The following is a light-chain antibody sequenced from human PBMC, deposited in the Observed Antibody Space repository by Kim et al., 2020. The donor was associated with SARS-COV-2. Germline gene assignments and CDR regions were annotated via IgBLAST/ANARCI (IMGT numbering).Light chain of an antibody. CDR2: EVT. J-gene: IGLJ3*02. CDR3: CSYAGSFNWV. CDR1: SSDVGAYNF. Sequence: GQSVTISCTGTSSDVGAYNFVSWYQQYPGKAPRLMIFEVTKRPSGVLDRFSGSKSGNTASLTVSGLQADDEATYYCCSYAGSFNWVFGGGTKLTVL. V-gene: IGLV2-8*01.